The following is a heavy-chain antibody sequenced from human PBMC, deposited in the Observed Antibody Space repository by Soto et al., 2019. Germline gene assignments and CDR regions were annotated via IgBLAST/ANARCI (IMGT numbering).Heavy chain of an antibody. V-gene: IGHV3-21*01. CDR2: ISSSSSYI. CDR3: ARDLPEGGMDV. Sequence: EVQLVESGGGLVKPGGSLRLSCAASGFTFSSYSMNWVRQAPGKGLEWVSSISSSSSYIYYADSVKGRFTISRDNAKNSLYLQMNSVRAEVTAVYYCARDLPEGGMDVWGQGTTVTVSS. J-gene: IGHJ6*02. CDR1: GFTFSSYS.